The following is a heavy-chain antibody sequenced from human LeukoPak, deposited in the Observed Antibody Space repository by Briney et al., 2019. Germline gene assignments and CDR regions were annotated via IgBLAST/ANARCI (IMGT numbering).Heavy chain of an antibody. J-gene: IGHJ4*02. CDR2: INPKSGGT. CDR1: GYTFTRYA. CDR3: ARDLGISGWYAPPLGYFDY. V-gene: IGHV1-2*02. Sequence: ASVKVSCKASGYTFTRYAMNWVRQAPGQGLEWMGWINPKSGGTNYAQKFQGRVTMTRDTSISTTYMELSRLRSDDTAVYYCARDLGISGWYAPPLGYFDYWGQGTLVTVSS. D-gene: IGHD6-19*01.